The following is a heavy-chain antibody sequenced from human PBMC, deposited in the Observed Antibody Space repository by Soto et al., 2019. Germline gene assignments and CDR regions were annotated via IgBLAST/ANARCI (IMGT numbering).Heavy chain of an antibody. CDR1: GASVSSGSYY. D-gene: IGHD2-8*01. CDR3: ARALSTNEGWFDP. V-gene: IGHV4-61*01. J-gene: IGHJ5*02. CDR2: IYYTGTS. Sequence: SETLSLTCKVSGASVSSGSYYWSWIRQPPGKGLEWIGYIYYTGTSDYNPSLKSRVTISIDTSKNQISLNLNSVTAADTAVYYGARALSTNEGWFDPWGQGRLVTVSS.